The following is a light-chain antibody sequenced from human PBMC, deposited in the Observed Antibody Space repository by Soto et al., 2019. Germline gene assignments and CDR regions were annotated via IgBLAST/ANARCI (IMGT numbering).Light chain of an antibody. CDR1: QSVTNN. J-gene: IGKJ5*01. CDR2: GAS. V-gene: IGKV3D-15*01. Sequence: EIVMTQSPGTLSLSPGERATLSCRASQSVTNNQLAWFRQKPGQAPRLLIYGASSRATGIPDRFSGTGSETDFTLTISGLQSEDSAIYFCQQYNNWPFSFGPGTRLEIK. CDR3: QQYNNWPFS.